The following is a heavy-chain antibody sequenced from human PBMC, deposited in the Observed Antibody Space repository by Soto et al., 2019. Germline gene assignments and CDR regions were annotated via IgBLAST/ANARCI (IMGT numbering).Heavy chain of an antibody. V-gene: IGHV3-11*01. Sequence: QVQLVESGGGLVKPGGSLRLSCAASGFTFSDYYMSWIRQAPGKGLEWVPYISSSGSTIYYADSVKGRFTISRDNAKNSLYLQMNSLRAEDTAAYYCARTMVRGVMTLQHYYYMDVWGKGTTVTVSS. D-gene: IGHD3-10*01. CDR3: ARTMVRGVMTLQHYYYMDV. J-gene: IGHJ6*03. CDR2: ISSSGSTI. CDR1: GFTFSDYY.